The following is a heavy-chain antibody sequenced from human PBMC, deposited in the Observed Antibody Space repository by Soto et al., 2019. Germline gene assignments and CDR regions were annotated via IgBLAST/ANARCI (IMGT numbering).Heavy chain of an antibody. V-gene: IGHV3-30-3*01. J-gene: IGHJ6*02. Sequence: QVQLVESGGGVVQPGRSLRLSCAASGFTFSSYAMHWVRQAPGKGLEWVAVISYDGSNKYYADSVKGRFTISRDNYKNTLYLQSNSLRAEDTAVYYCAREGSYRPPRGYYYYYGMDVWGQGPTVTVSS. CDR2: ISYDGSNK. CDR3: AREGSYRPPRGYYYYYGMDV. CDR1: GFTFSSYA. D-gene: IGHD5-18*01.